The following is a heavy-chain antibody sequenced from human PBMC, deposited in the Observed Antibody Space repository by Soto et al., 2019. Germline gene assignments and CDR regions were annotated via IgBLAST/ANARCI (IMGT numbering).Heavy chain of an antibody. CDR2: IYPGDSET. D-gene: IGHD5-12*01. Sequence: ESLKSSFKASGDDFARTWIGWVRQLPGKGLDWLGIIYPGDSETRYSPSFRGQITFSVDMSISTAYLQWSSLKTSDIAIYYCARLVGAYDSYFDHWGQGARVTVSS. CDR3: ARLVGAYDSYFDH. J-gene: IGHJ4*02. CDR1: GDDFARTW. V-gene: IGHV5-51*01.